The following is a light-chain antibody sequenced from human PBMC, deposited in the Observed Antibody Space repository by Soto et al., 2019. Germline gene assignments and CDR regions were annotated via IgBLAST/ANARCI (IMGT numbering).Light chain of an antibody. Sequence: QSALTQPPSASGSPGQSVTISCTGTSSDVGAYNYVSWYQQHPDKAPKLIIYEVSKRPSGVPDRFSGSKSGNTASLTVSGLQAEDEAEYYCSSTAGSNNPYVFGSGTMLTVL. CDR1: SSDVGAYNY. CDR3: SSTAGSNNPYV. CDR2: EVS. J-gene: IGLJ1*01. V-gene: IGLV2-8*01.